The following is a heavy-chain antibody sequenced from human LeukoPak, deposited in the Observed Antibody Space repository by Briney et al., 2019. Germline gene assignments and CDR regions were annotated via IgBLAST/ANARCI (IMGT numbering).Heavy chain of an antibody. D-gene: IGHD6-19*01. Sequence: GASVNVSCKASGYTFTGHYMHWVRQATGQGLERMGWINPNSGGTNYAQKFQGRVTMTRDTSISTAYMELSRLRSDDTAVYYCARSAYGYSSGWRVFGYWGQGTLVTVSS. CDR2: INPNSGGT. V-gene: IGHV1-2*02. J-gene: IGHJ4*02. CDR3: ARSAYGYSSGWRVFGY. CDR1: GYTFTGHY.